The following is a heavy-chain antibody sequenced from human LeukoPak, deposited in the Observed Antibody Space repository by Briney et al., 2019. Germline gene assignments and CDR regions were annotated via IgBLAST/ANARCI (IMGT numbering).Heavy chain of an antibody. J-gene: IGHJ2*01. CDR2: INWNGGST. CDR3: ARRSGSFPLSYWYFDL. Sequence: GGSLRLSCVASGFTFEDYGMSWVRQAPGKGLEWVSGINWNGGSTAYADSMKGRFTISRDNAKNSLYLQMNSLRAEDTALYYCARRSGSFPLSYWYFDLWGQGTLVTVSS. V-gene: IGHV3-20*04. CDR1: GFTFEDYG. D-gene: IGHD3-10*01.